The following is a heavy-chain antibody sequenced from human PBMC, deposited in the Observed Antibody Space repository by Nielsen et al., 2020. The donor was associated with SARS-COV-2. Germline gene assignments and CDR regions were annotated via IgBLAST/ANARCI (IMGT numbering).Heavy chain of an antibody. D-gene: IGHD3-10*01. V-gene: IGHV4-39*01. Sequence: SETLSLTCSVSGDSISTINYYWGWIRQPPGKGLEWIGNVYYRGSTHYNPSLKSRVTIFVDTSKNQFSLKLSSMTAADTALYYCARRKRNTGDSGSFFDYWGQGTLVTVSS. J-gene: IGHJ4*02. CDR1: GDSISTINYY. CDR2: VYYRGST. CDR3: ARRKRNTGDSGSFFDY.